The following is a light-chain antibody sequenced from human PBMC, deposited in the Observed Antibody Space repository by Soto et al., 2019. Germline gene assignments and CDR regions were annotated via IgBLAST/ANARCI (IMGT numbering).Light chain of an antibody. CDR1: RSDVGAYNF. CDR2: EVT. V-gene: IGLV2-14*03. CDR3: NSYTTSSTLV. J-gene: IGLJ1*01. Sequence: QSVLTQPASVSGSPGQSIAISCTGTRSDVGAYNFVSWYQQHPGKAPKLMIYEVTSRPSGVSNRFSGSKSGNTASLTISGLQAEDEADYYCNSYTTSSTLVFGTGTKVTVL.